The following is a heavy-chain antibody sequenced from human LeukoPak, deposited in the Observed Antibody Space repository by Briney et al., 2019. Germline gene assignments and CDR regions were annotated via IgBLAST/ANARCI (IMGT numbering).Heavy chain of an antibody. CDR2: ISYSGIT. Sequence: SETLSLTCTIFGVSVTTSGYYGAWIRQPPGRGLEWIGSISYSGITYYKPSLRGRVTISGDTAKNQFSLKLSSVTAADTAVYYCARHNDYASLMDVWGQGTTVTVSS. CDR3: ARHNDYASLMDV. D-gene: IGHD2-2*01. J-gene: IGHJ6*02. V-gene: IGHV4-39*01. CDR1: GVSVTTSGYY.